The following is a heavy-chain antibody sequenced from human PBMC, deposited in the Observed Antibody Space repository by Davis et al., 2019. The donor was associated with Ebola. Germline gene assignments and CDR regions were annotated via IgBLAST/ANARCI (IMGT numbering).Heavy chain of an antibody. CDR2: ISSSGSTI. J-gene: IGHJ3*02. CDR3: AREKGGELIDAFDI. Sequence: GESLKISCAASGFTFSSYDMSWVRQAPGEGLEWVSYISSSGSTIYYADSVKGRFTISRDNAKNSLYLQMNSLRAEDTAVYYCAREKGGELIDAFDIWGQGTMVTVSS. CDR1: GFTFSSYD. V-gene: IGHV3-11*01. D-gene: IGHD3-16*01.